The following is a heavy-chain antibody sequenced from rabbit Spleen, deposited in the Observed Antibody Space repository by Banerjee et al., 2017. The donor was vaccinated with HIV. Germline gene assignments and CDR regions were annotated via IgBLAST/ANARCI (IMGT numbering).Heavy chain of an antibody. V-gene: IGHV1S40*01. CDR1: GFSFSRNYD. D-gene: IGHD8-1*01. Sequence: QSLEESGGGLVKPGGTLTLTCKASGFSFSRNYDMCWVRQAPGKGLEWIACIYTGNSKTYYASWAKGRFTISKPSSTTVTLQMTSLTVADMATYFCARDAGRGDYIDGVFNLWGPGTLVTVS. J-gene: IGHJ4*01. CDR3: ARDAGRGDYIDGVFNL. CDR2: IYTGNSKT.